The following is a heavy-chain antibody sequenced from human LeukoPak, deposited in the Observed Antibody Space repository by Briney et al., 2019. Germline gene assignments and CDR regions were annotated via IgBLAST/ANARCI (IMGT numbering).Heavy chain of an antibody. CDR3: AKDPVRSGSPYYFDY. CDR2: VSGSGGPT. D-gene: IGHD6-19*01. V-gene: IGHV3-23*01. J-gene: IGHJ4*02. CDR1: GFTFSSYA. Sequence: RGSLRLSCAASGFTFSSYAMSWVRQAPGKGLEWVSTVSGSGGPTYYAGSVKGRFTISRDNSKNTLYLQMNSLRAEDTAVYYCAKDPVRSGSPYYFDYWGQGTLVTVSS.